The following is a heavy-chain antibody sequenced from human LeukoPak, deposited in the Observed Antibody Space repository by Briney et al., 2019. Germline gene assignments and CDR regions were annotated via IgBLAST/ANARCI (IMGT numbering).Heavy chain of an antibody. J-gene: IGHJ4*02. CDR2: ISSSSSPI. CDR1: GFTFSTYN. V-gene: IGHV3-48*01. D-gene: IGHD1-26*01. Sequence: GGSLRLSCAASGFTFSTYNVNWVRQAPGKGLEWISYISSSSSPIYYADSVKGRFTISRDNAKNSLYLQMNSLRAEDTAVYYCAREVGAKTGNFDYWGQGTLVTVSS. CDR3: AREVGAKTGNFDY.